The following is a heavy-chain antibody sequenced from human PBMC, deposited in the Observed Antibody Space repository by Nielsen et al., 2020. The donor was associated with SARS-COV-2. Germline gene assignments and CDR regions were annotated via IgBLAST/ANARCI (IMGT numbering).Heavy chain of an antibody. J-gene: IGHJ4*02. CDR1: GYTFTTKA. CDR3: ARKSSGEAGNFDY. V-gene: IGHV7-4-1*01. D-gene: IGHD3-10*01. CDR2: INTNSGSP. Sequence: ASVKVSCKASGYTFTTKAVHWVRQAPGQGPEWMGWINTNSGSPMYAQDFPGRRVFSLDASANTAYMEIRGLRPDDTAIYYCARKSSGEAGNFDYWGQGTLVTVSS.